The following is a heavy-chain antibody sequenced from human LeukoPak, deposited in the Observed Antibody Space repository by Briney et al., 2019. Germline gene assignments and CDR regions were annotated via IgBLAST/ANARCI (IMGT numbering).Heavy chain of an antibody. CDR1: GYTFTGYY. J-gene: IGHJ6*02. Sequence: ASVKVSCKASGYTFTGYYMHWVRQAPGQGLEWMGWINPNSGGTNYAQKFQGRVTMTRDTSISTAYMELSRLRSDDTAVYYCARGTYYGSLPWYYYGMDVWGQGTTVTVSS. CDR3: ARGTYYGSLPWYYYGMDV. V-gene: IGHV1-2*02. CDR2: INPNSGGT. D-gene: IGHD3-10*01.